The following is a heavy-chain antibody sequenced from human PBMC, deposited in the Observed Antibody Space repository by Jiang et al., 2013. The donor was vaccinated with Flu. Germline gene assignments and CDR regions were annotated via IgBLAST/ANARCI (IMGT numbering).Heavy chain of an antibody. CDR1: GFTFSIYS. CDR2: INNRSYI. D-gene: IGHD2-15*01. V-gene: IGHV3-21*01. Sequence: CAASGFTFSIYSMNWVRQAPGKGLEWVSSINNRSYIYSADSVKGRFTISRDNAKNSLFLQMNSLRAEDTAVYFCVREAGYCSGLTCRYFDSWGLGTLVTVSS. J-gene: IGHJ4*02. CDR3: VREAGYCSGLTCRYFDS.